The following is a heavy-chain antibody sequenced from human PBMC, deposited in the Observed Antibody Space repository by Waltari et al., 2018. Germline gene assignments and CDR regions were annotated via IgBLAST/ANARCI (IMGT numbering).Heavy chain of an antibody. CDR2: IIPIFGTA. CDR3: ARVVRYCTNGVCYGWFDP. CDR1: GGTFSRYA. J-gene: IGHJ5*02. D-gene: IGHD2-8*01. Sequence: QVQLVQSVADVKKPGSSVKVACKDSGGTFSRYAISSLRQAPEHGLEWMGGIIPIFGTANYAQKFQGRVTITADKSTRTAYMGLSSLRSEDTAVYYCARVVRYCTNGVCYGWFDPWGQGTLVTVSS. V-gene: IGHV1-69*14.